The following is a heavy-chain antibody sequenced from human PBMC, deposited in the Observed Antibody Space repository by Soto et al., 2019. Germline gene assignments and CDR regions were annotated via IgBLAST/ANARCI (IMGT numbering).Heavy chain of an antibody. D-gene: IGHD3-9*01. CDR2: ISSSSSTI. V-gene: IGHV3-48*02. CDR3: ARAFRYFDPFDY. J-gene: IGHJ4*02. CDR1: VFNLASKI. Sequence: GTLRLSCPASVFNLASKIVHSVRQDPGKGLEWVSYISSSSSTIYYAASVKGRFTISRDNAKISLYLQMNSLRDEDTAVYYCARAFRYFDPFDYWGKGTMVTVCS.